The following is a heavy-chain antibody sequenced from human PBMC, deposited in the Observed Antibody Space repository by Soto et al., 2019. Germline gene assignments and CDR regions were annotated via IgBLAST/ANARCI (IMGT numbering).Heavy chain of an antibody. CDR3: AKDRVDCSSTSCGYFDY. CDR2: ISGSGGST. CDR1: GFTFSSYS. D-gene: IGHD2-2*01. V-gene: IGHV3-23*01. J-gene: IGHJ4*02. Sequence: GGSLRLSCAASGFTFSSYSMSWVRQAPGKGLEWVSAISGSGGSTYYADSVKGRFTISRDNSKNTLYLQMNSLRAEDTAVYYCAKDRVDCSSTSCGYFDYWGQGTLVTVSS.